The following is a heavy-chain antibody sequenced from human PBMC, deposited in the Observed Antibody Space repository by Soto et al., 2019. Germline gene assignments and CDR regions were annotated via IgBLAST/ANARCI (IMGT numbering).Heavy chain of an antibody. D-gene: IGHD2-15*01. CDR3: ARGYCSTTICDPWFDP. CDR2: IYPGDSDT. V-gene: IGHV5-51*01. J-gene: IGHJ5*02. CDR1: GYSFTSYW. Sequence: GESLKISCTGVGYSFTSYWIAWVRQMPGKGLEWMGIIYPGDSDTRYSPSFQGQVAISADKSITTVYLQWSSLKASDTAMYYCARGYCSTTICDPWFDPWGQGTLVTVSS.